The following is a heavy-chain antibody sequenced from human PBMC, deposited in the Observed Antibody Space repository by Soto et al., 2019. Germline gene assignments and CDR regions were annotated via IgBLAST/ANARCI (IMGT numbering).Heavy chain of an antibody. CDR3: ARIIAARPWGAFDI. Sequence: SVKVSCKASGGTFSSYAISWVRQAPGQGLEWMGGIIPIFGTANYAQKFQGRVTITADESTSTAYMELSSLRSEDTAVYYCARIIAARPWGAFDIWGQGTMVTVSS. CDR2: IIPIFGTA. CDR1: GGTFSSYA. D-gene: IGHD6-6*01. J-gene: IGHJ3*02. V-gene: IGHV1-69*13.